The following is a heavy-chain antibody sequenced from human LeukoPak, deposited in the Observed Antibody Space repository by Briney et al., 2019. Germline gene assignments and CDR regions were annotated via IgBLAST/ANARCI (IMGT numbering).Heavy chain of an antibody. J-gene: IGHJ5*02. Sequence: PSETLSLTCTVSGGSISSGDYYWSWIRQPPGKGLEWIGEINHSGSTNYNPSLKSRVTISVDTSKNQFSLELSSVTAADTAVYYCARGPSLVVVAATNWFDPWGQGTLVTVSS. CDR3: ARGPSLVVVAATNWFDP. V-gene: IGHV4-30-4*01. CDR2: INHSGST. D-gene: IGHD2-15*01. CDR1: GGSISSGDYY.